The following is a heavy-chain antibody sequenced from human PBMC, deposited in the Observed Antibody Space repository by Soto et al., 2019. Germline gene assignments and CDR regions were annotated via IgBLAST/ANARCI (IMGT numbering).Heavy chain of an antibody. CDR2: IKPDGSEE. CDR3: AGERRAEIQLWPLIGDYYYGMDV. D-gene: IGHD5-18*01. J-gene: IGHJ6*02. Sequence: LRLSCAASGFTFSNHWMNWVRQAPGKGLEWVANIKPDGSEEYYVDSVKGRFAISRDNAKNSLFLQMDSLRVEDTAVYYCAGERRAEIQLWPLIGDYYYGMDVWGQGTTVTVSS. CDR1: GFTFSNHW. V-gene: IGHV3-7*01.